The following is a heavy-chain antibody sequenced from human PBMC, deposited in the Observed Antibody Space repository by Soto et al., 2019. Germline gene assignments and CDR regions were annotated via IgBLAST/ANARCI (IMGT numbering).Heavy chain of an antibody. CDR3: ARVGSSSSDYYYYAMDV. Sequence: SLTCAVYGGSFSGYYWSWIRQPPGKGLEWIGEINHSGSTNYNPSLKSRVTISVDTSKNQFSLKLSSVTAADTAVYYCARVGSSSSDYYYYAMDVWGQGXTVTVYS. D-gene: IGHD6-6*01. CDR2: INHSGST. CDR1: GGSFSGYY. V-gene: IGHV4-34*01. J-gene: IGHJ6*02.